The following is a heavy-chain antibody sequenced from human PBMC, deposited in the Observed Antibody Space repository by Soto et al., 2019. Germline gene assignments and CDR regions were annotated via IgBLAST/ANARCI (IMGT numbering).Heavy chain of an antibody. V-gene: IGHV3-21*01. CDR1: GFTFSSYS. Sequence: GGSLRLSCAASGFTFSSYSMNWVRQAPGKGLEWVSSISSSSSYIYYADSVKGRFTISRDNAKNSLYLQMNSLRAEDTAVYYCARAIVVVVAAPDASFDYWGQGTLVTVSS. J-gene: IGHJ4*02. CDR3: ARAIVVVVAAPDASFDY. D-gene: IGHD2-15*01. CDR2: ISSSSSYI.